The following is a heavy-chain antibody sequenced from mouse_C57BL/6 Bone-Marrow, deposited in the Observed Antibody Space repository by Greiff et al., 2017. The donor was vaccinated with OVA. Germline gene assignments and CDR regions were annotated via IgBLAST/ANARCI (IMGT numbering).Heavy chain of an antibody. V-gene: IGHV5-9-1*02. CDR3: TRGGYDYEPFAY. D-gene: IGHD2-4*01. CDR2: ISSGGDYI. Sequence: EVQRVESGEGLVKPGGSLKLSCAASGFTFSSYAMSWVRQTPEKRLEWVAYISSGGDYIYYADTVKGRFTISRDNARNTLYLQMSSLKSEDTAMYYCTRGGYDYEPFAYWGQGTLVTVSA. J-gene: IGHJ3*01. CDR1: GFTFSSYA.